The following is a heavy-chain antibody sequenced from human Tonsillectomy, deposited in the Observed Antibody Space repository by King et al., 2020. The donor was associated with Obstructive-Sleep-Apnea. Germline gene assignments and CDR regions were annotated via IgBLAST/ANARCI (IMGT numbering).Heavy chain of an antibody. Sequence: QLQESGSGLVKPSQTLSLTCAVSGGSISSGDYSWSWIRQPPGKGLEWIAYIYHSGSTYYNPSLKSRVTMSVDRSKNQVSLKLTSMTAADTAVYYCAGLGDYGDFRGIDYWGQGTLVTVPS. CDR3: AGLGDYGDFRGIDY. J-gene: IGHJ4*02. D-gene: IGHD4-17*01. CDR1: GGSISSGDYS. V-gene: IGHV4-30-2*01. CDR2: IYHSGST.